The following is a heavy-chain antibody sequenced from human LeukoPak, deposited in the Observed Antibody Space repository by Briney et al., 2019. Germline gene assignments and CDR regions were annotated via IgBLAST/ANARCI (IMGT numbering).Heavy chain of an antibody. V-gene: IGHV1-2*02. Sequence: ASVKVSCKASGYTFTGYYMHWVRQAPGQGLEWMGWINPNSGGTNYAQKFQGRDTMTRDTSISTAYMELSRLRSDDTAVYYCARFGTYYYGSGAVGYFDYWGQGTLVTVSS. CDR1: GYTFTGYY. D-gene: IGHD3-10*01. J-gene: IGHJ4*02. CDR3: ARFGTYYYGSGAVGYFDY. CDR2: INPNSGGT.